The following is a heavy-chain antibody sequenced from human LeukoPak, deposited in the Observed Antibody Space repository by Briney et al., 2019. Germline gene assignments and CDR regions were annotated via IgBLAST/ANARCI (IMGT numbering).Heavy chain of an antibody. D-gene: IGHD6-6*01. CDR3: ARGFGSSIPYSYYYYLDV. CDR1: GFTFSTYT. Sequence: GGSLRLSCAASGFTFSTYTMDWVRQAPGKGLEWVSYLSSSSSVIYHADSVKGRFTIARDNAKNSLYLQMNSLRAEDDTAVYYCARGFGSSIPYSYYYYLDVWGKGTTVTVSS. CDR2: LSSSSSVI. J-gene: IGHJ6*03. V-gene: IGHV3-21*05.